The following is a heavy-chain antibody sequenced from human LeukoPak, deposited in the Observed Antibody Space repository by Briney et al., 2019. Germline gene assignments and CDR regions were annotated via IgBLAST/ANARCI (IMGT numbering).Heavy chain of an antibody. CDR1: GFTFSSYG. D-gene: IGHD2-2*01. V-gene: IGHV3-30*18. CDR3: AKDRDVRAAAYFFDY. Sequence: GKSLRLSCAASGFTFSSYGMHWVRQAPGKGPEWVAVISNDGGDKYYADSVKGRFTISRDNSKNTLYLQMNSLRAEDTAVYYCAKDRDVRAAAYFFDYWGRGALVTVSS. J-gene: IGHJ4*02. CDR2: ISNDGGDK.